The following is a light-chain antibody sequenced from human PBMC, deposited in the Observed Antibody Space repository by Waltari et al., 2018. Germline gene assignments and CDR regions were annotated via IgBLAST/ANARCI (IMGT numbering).Light chain of an antibody. CDR1: QSVSKY. Sequence: VLTQSPGTLSLSPGERATLSCRASQSVSKYLAWYQQRPGQAPRLLIYAASTRATGIPDRFSGSGSGTDFSLTISRLGPEDFAVYYCQNHERLPATFGQGTKVEIK. CDR2: AAS. CDR3: QNHERLPAT. J-gene: IGKJ1*01. V-gene: IGKV3-20*01.